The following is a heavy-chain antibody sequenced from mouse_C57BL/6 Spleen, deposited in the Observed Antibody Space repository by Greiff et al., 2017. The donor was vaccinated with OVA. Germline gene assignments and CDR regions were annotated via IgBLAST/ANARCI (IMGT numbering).Heavy chain of an antibody. CDR3: ARDDGYYFPYWYFDV. J-gene: IGHJ1*03. V-gene: IGHV5-16*01. Sequence: EVKVEESEGGLVQPGSSMKLSCTASGFTFSDYYMAWVRQVPEKGLEWVANINYDGSSTYYLDSLKSRFIISRDNAKNILYLQMSSLKSEDTATYYCARDDGYYFPYWYFDVWGTGPTVTVSS. CDR1: GFTFSDYY. D-gene: IGHD2-3*01. CDR2: INYDGSST.